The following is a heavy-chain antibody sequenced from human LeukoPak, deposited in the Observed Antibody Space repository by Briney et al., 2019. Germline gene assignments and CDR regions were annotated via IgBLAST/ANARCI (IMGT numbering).Heavy chain of an antibody. CDR2: ISSSGSTI. CDR1: GFTFSSYE. V-gene: IGHV3-48*03. J-gene: IGHJ4*02. D-gene: IGHD2-2*01. Sequence: GGSLRLSCAASGFTFSSYEMNWVRQAPGKGLEGVSYISSSGSTIYYADSVKGRFTISRDNAKNSLYLQMNSLRAEDTAVYYCAREDIVVPAAMSYWGQGTLVTVSS. CDR3: AREDIVVPAAMSY.